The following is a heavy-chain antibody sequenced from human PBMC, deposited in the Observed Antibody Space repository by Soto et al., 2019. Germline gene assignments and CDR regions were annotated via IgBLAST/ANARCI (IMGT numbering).Heavy chain of an antibody. CDR3: ARQATVTANFDY. CDR2: IYPGDSDT. CDR1: GYSFTTYW. D-gene: IGHD4-4*01. Sequence: PGESLKISCKGSGYSFTTYWIAWVRQMPGKGLEWMGIIYPGDSDTRYSPSFQGQVTISADKSTTTAYLQWSSLKASDNAMYYCARQATVTANFDYWGQGTLVTVSS. V-gene: IGHV5-51*01. J-gene: IGHJ4*02.